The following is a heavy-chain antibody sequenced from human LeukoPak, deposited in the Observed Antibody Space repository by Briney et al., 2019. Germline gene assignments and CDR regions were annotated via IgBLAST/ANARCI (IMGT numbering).Heavy chain of an antibody. CDR1: GDSVSSNSVA. CDR2: TYYRSKWYN. V-gene: IGHV6-1*01. J-gene: IGHJ4*02. CDR3: ARQAGFFDY. Sequence: SQTLSLTCAISGDSVSSNSVAWHWIRQSPSRGLEWLGRTYYRSKWYNDYALSVRGRITINPGTSKNQFSLEVNSVTPEDTAVYYCARQAGFFDYWGQGTLVTVSS.